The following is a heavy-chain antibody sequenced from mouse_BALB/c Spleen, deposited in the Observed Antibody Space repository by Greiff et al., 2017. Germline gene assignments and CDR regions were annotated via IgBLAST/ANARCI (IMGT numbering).Heavy chain of an antibody. D-gene: IGHD2-10*02. Sequence: DVMLVESGGGLVQPGGSRKLSCAASGFTFSSFGMHWVRQAPEKGLEWVAYISSGSSTIYYADTVKGRFTISRDNPKNTLFLQMTSLRSEDTAMYYCARLGYGNYFDYWGQGTTLTVSS. CDR3: ARLGYGNYFDY. V-gene: IGHV5-17*02. CDR2: ISSGSSTI. J-gene: IGHJ2*01. CDR1: GFTFSSFG.